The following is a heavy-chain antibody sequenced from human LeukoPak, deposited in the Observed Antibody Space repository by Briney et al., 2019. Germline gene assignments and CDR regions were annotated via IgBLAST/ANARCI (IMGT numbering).Heavy chain of an antibody. D-gene: IGHD1-26*01. CDR3: VREIVGATLYFDY. Sequence: ASVKVSCKAPGYTFTSHGISWVRQAPGQGLEWMGWISAYNGNTNYAQKLQGRVTMTTDTSTSTAYMELRSLRSDDTAVYYCVREIVGATLYFDYWGQGTLVTVSS. J-gene: IGHJ4*02. CDR2: ISAYNGNT. CDR1: GYTFTSHG. V-gene: IGHV1-18*01.